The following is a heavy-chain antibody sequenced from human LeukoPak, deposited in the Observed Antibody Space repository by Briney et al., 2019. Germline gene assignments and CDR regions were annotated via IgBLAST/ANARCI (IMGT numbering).Heavy chain of an antibody. D-gene: IGHD1-26*01. CDR1: GFTFSSYW. CDR2: ISGDGTTT. Sequence: GGSLRLSCAASGFTFSSYWMHWVRQAPGKGLVWVSRISGDGTTTTYADAVKGRFTISRDNAKNTVSLQMNSQRAEDTAVYYCATRVGAQGDWGQGTLVTVSS. J-gene: IGHJ4*02. V-gene: IGHV3-74*01. CDR3: ATRVGAQGD.